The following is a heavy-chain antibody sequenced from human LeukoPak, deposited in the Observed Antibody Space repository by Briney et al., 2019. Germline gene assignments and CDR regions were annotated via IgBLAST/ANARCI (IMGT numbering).Heavy chain of an antibody. CDR3: ARGRYSGTTYYFDY. D-gene: IGHD5-12*01. Sequence: GGSLRLSCAVSGFTFSNYWMTWVRQAPGKGLEWVANIKKDGSETYYVDSVKGRFTISRDNAKNSLYLQMNSLRAEDTAMYYCARGRYSGTTYYFDYWGQGTLVTVSS. CDR2: IKKDGSET. CDR1: GFTFSNYW. V-gene: IGHV3-7*03. J-gene: IGHJ4*02.